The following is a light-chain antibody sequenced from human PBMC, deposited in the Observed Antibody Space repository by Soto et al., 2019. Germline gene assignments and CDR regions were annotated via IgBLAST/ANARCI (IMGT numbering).Light chain of an antibody. CDR1: QSVSSN. CDR2: GAS. V-gene: IGKV3-15*01. J-gene: IGKJ4*01. CDR3: QQYNNWLLLT. Sequence: EIVMTQSPATLSVSPGERATLSCRASQSVSSNLAWYQQKPGQAPRLLIYGASTRATGIPARFSGSGSGTEFTLTIGSLQSEDFAVYYCQQYNNWLLLTFGGGTKVEIK.